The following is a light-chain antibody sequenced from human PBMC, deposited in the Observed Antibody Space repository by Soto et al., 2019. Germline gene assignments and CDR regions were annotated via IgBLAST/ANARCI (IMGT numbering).Light chain of an antibody. V-gene: IGLV1-47*01. CDR3: ASWDDSLSGYV. Sequence: QSVLTQPPSASGTPGQRVTISCSGSSSSIGTNYVYWYQQFPGTTPKLLIYKNNQRPSGVPGRFSGSKSGTSASLAISGLGSEDEADYHCASWDDSLSGYVFGTGTKLTVL. CDR2: KNN. J-gene: IGLJ1*01. CDR1: SSSIGTNY.